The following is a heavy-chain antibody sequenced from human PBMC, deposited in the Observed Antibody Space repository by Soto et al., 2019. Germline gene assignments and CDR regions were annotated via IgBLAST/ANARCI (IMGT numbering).Heavy chain of an antibody. Sequence: EVQLLEFGGGLVRPGGSLRLSCAASGFIFSSYAMHWVRQAPGKGLEWVSGISGHGGDIYYADSVKGRFTISRDTATSTLYLQMDSLRADDTDVYYCAREDGGGPFDFWGQGTLVTVSS. CDR2: ISGHGGDI. CDR1: GFIFSSYA. V-gene: IGHV3-23*01. D-gene: IGHD2-15*01. CDR3: AREDGGGPFDF. J-gene: IGHJ4*02.